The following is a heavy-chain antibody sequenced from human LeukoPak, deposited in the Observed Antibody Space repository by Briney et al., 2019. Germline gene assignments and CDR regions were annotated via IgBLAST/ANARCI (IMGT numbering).Heavy chain of an antibody. CDR2: TYSRSKWYN. J-gene: IGHJ4*02. V-gene: IGHV6-1*01. D-gene: IGHD1-1*01. CDR3: ARVDDGAFDY. Sequence: SQTLSLTCAISGDSVSSNSVAWNWIRQSPSRGLEWLGRTYSRSKWYNDYAVSVKSRITINPDTSKNQFSLQLNSVTPEDMAVYFCARVDDGAFDYWGQGTLVTVSS. CDR1: GDSVSSNSVA.